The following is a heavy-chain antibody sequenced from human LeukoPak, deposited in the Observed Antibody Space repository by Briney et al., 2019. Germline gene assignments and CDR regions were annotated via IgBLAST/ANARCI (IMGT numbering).Heavy chain of an antibody. CDR1: GYSISSGYY. Sequence: SETLSLTCTVSGYSISSGYYWGWIRQPPGKGLEWIGSIYHSGSTYYNPSLKSRATISVDTSKNQFSLKLSSVTAADTAVYYCARDLSFRLRNYFDYWGQGTLVTVSS. D-gene: IGHD4-17*01. CDR3: ARDLSFRLRNYFDY. J-gene: IGHJ4*02. V-gene: IGHV4-38-2*02. CDR2: IYHSGST.